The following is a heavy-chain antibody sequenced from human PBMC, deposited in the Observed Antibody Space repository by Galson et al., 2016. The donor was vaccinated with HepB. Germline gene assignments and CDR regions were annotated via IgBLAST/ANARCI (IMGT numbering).Heavy chain of an antibody. CDR1: EFTFSSYS. Sequence: SLRLSCAASEFTFSSYSMSWVRQAPGKGLEWVAKIEHDGSGTYYVDSVKGRFTISRDNAENSLYLQMNSLRAEDTAVYYCARDNWGIDYLGQGTLVTVSS. V-gene: IGHV3-7*03. D-gene: IGHD7-27*01. CDR2: IEHDGSGT. J-gene: IGHJ4*02. CDR3: ARDNWGIDY.